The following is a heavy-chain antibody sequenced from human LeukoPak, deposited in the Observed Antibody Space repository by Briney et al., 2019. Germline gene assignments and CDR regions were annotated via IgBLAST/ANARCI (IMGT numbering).Heavy chain of an antibody. J-gene: IGHJ4*02. CDR1: GNYW. CDR3: VSFYETY. D-gene: IGHD2-2*01. CDR2: INSDGSWT. V-gene: IGHV3-74*01. Sequence: GGSLRLSCAASGNYWMHWVRQAPGKGLVWVSHINSDGSWTSYAGSVKGRFTISKDNAKNTVYLQMNNLRAEDTAVYYCVSFYETYWGRGTLVTVSS.